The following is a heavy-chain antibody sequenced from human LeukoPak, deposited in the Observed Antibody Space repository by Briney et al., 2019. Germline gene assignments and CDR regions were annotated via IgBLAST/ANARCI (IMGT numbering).Heavy chain of an antibody. J-gene: IGHJ3*02. CDR1: GYTFTGYY. V-gene: IGHV1-2*02. CDR2: INPNSGGT. D-gene: IGHD2-2*01. Sequence: GASVKVSXKASGYTFTGYYMHWVRQAPGQGLEWMGWINPNSGGTNYAQKFQGRVTMTRDTSISTAYMELSRLRSDDTAVYYCAISIVVVPAAWTDAFDIWGQGTMVTVSS. CDR3: AISIVVVPAAWTDAFDI.